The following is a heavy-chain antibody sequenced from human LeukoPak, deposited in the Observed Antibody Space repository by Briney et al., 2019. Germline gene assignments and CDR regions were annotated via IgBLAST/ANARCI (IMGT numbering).Heavy chain of an antibody. CDR3: AYYDSSGYPEG. Sequence: KTSETLSLTCAVYGGSFSGYYWSWIRQPPGKGLEWIGEINHSGSTNYNPSLKSRVTISVDTSKNQFSLKLSSVTAADTAVYYCAYYDSSGYPEGWGQGTLVTVSS. V-gene: IGHV4-34*01. J-gene: IGHJ4*02. CDR2: INHSGST. CDR1: GGSFSGYY. D-gene: IGHD3-22*01.